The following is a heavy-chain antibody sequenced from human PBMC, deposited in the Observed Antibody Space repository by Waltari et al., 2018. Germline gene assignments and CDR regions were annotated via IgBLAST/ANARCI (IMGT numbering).Heavy chain of an antibody. D-gene: IGHD6-6*01. CDR1: QYTFTDYY. CDR2: IDPKNGGA. CDR3: ARSSSVYGLDV. Sequence: QMQLVQSGAEVKKSGASVRVSCKASQYTFTDYYINWMRQAPGQGLEWMGWIDPKNGGANYAQKFQGSVTMTRDTSTSTVYMELGRLTPGDTAVYYCARSSSVYGLDVWGQGTTVSVSS. J-gene: IGHJ6*02. V-gene: IGHV1-2*04.